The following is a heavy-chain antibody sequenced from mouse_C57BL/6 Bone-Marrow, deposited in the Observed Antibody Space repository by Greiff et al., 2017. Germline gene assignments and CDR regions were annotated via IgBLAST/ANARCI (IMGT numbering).Heavy chain of an antibody. V-gene: IGHV1-69*01. CDR2: IDPSDSYT. D-gene: IGHD2-4*01. CDR3: ARCDYDWGFYAMDY. Sequence: QVQLQQPGAELVMPGASVKLSCKASGYTFTSYWMHWVKQRPGQGLEWIGEIDPSDSYTNYNQKFKGKSTLTVDKYSSTAYMQRSSLTSEDSAVYYCARCDYDWGFYAMDYWGQGTSVTVSS. CDR1: GYTFTSYW. J-gene: IGHJ4*01.